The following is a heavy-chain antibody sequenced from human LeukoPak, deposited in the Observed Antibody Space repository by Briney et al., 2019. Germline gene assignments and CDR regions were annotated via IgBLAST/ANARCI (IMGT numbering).Heavy chain of an antibody. D-gene: IGHD3-10*01. Sequence: SETLSLTCTVSGGSISSSSYYWGWIRQPPGKGLEWFGSIYYSGSTYYNPSLKSRVTISVDTSKNQFSLKLSSVTAADTAVYYCASGMVRGVIPPYYYYGMDVWGQGTTVTVSS. J-gene: IGHJ6*02. CDR3: ASGMVRGVIPPYYYYGMDV. CDR2: IYYSGST. V-gene: IGHV4-39*01. CDR1: GGSISSSSYY.